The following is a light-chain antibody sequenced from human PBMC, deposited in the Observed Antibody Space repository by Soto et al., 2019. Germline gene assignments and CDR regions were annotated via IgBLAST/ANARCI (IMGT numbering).Light chain of an antibody. J-gene: IGLJ1*01. CDR1: RSNMAEGYD. CDR2: GNS. CDR3: QSYNSSLSAPYV. V-gene: IGLV1-40*01. Sequence: SVLTQPPPVSGAPGQRATLSCTGSRSNMAEGYDVHGYQQLPGTAPKRLIYGNSNRPSGVPDRFSGSKSGTSASLAITRLQAENEADYYRQSYNSSLSAPYVFGTGTKVTAL.